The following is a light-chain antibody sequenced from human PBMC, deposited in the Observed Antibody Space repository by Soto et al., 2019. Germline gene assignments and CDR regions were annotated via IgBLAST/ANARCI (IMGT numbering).Light chain of an antibody. CDR1: QSFSSN. Sequence: EIGVIQSPATLSLSPGERATPSCRASQSFSSNLAWYQQNPGQAPRLLIFDASNRATGIPARFSGSGSGTDFTLTISSLEPEDFAVYYCQQHSNWPLTFGGGTKVDI. CDR3: QQHSNWPLT. V-gene: IGKV3-11*01. CDR2: DAS. J-gene: IGKJ4*01.